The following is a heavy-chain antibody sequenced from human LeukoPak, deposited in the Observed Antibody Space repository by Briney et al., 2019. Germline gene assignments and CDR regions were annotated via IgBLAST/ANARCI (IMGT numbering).Heavy chain of an antibody. CDR3: ARDIVVVPAAIYYFDY. D-gene: IGHD2-2*02. V-gene: IGHV3-7*01. CDR1: GFTFSSYW. CDR2: IKQDGSEK. Sequence: GGSLRLSCEASGFTFSSYWMSWVRQAPGKGLEWVANIKQDGSEKYYVDSVKGRFTISRDNAKNSLYLQMNSLRAEDTAVYYCARDIVVVPAAIYYFDYWGQGTLVTVSS. J-gene: IGHJ4*02.